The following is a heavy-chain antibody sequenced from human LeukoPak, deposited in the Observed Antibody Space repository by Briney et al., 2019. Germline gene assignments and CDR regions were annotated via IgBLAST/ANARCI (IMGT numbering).Heavy chain of an antibody. CDR3: ASRLTVAGFDP. J-gene: IGHJ5*02. Sequence: SQTLSLTCTVSGGSISSGSYYWSWIRQPAGKGLEWIGRIYTNASTNYNPSLKSRVAISVDTSKNQFSLKLSSVTAADTAVYYCASRLTVAGFDPWGQGTLVTVSS. V-gene: IGHV4-61*02. CDR1: GGSISSGSYY. D-gene: IGHD4-11*01. CDR2: IYTNAST.